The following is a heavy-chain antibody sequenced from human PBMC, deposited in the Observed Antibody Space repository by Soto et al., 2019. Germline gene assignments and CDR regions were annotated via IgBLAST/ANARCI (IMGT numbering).Heavy chain of an antibody. V-gene: IGHV3-30-3*01. CDR1: GFTFSSYA. J-gene: IGHJ4*02. CDR2: MSYDGSNK. Sequence: QVQLVESGGGVVQPGRSLRLSCAASGFTFSSYAMHWVRQAPGKGLEWVAVMSYDGSNKYYADSVKGRFTISRDDSKKTLYLPMNSLRAQDTAVSYCARDKSPLSTGCRNHRFDYWAQGTLVTFS. CDR3: ARDKSPLSTGCRNHRFDY. D-gene: IGHD6-19*01.